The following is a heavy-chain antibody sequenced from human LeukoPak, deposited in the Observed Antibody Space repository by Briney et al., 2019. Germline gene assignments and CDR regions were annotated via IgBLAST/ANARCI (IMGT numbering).Heavy chain of an antibody. V-gene: IGHV3-74*03. CDR2: INIDGSIT. CDR1: GFTFSGYW. Sequence: GGSLRLSCAASGFTFSGYWMHWVRQAPGKGLVWVSRINIDGSITTYADSVKGRFTISRDNAKNTLYLQMNSLRAEDTAVYYCAKVPLALYMNYYFDYWGQGTLVTVSS. D-gene: IGHD1-14*01. J-gene: IGHJ4*02. CDR3: AKVPLALYMNYYFDY.